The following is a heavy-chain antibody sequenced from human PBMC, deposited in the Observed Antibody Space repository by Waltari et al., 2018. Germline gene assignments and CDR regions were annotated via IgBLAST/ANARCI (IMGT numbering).Heavy chain of an antibody. J-gene: IGHJ4*02. CDR3: ARGTSCPFDY. D-gene: IGHD2-2*01. CDR1: GFTFSSYG. Sequence: QVQLVESGGGVFQPGGSLRLSCEASGFTFSSYGILWVRHAPGKGLEWVAFIRYDGSNKYYADSVKGRFTISRDNSKNTLYLQMNSLRAEDTAVYYCARGTSCPFDYWGQGTLVTVSS. CDR2: IRYDGSNK. V-gene: IGHV3-30*02.